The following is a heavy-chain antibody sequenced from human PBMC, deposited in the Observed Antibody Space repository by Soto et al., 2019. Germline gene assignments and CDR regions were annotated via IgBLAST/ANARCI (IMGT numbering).Heavy chain of an antibody. CDR1: GASVNTGDYY. V-gene: IGHV4-30-4*01. D-gene: IGHD1-7*01. J-gene: IGHJ1*01. CDR3: VGTGTTDDF. Sequence: VQLQRSGPGLVKPSQTLSLTCTVSGASVNTGDYYWSYIRQSPGKGLEWLGYIFYSWDTYYNPSLKSRATISLNPSRNQISLTLTSVTDADTAVYFCVGTGTTDDFWGQGTLVTVSS. CDR2: IFYSWDT.